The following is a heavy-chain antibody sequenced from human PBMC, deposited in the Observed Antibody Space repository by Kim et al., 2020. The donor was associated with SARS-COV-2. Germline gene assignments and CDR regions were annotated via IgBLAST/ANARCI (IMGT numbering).Heavy chain of an antibody. CDR3: ARGVGSRWFDY. Sequence: GNTDYPGSVKGRFTISGENAKTSLYLQVNSLRAGDTAVCYCARGVGSRWFDYWGQGTLVTVSS. CDR2: GNT. J-gene: IGHJ4*02. D-gene: IGHD2-15*01. V-gene: IGHV3-13*01.